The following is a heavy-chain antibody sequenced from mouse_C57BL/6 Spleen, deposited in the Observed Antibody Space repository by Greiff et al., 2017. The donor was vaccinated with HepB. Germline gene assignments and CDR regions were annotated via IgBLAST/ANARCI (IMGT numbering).Heavy chain of an antibody. V-gene: IGHV1-75*01. CDR3: ARGGGLGLYYFDY. D-gene: IGHD4-1*01. J-gene: IGHJ2*01. Sequence: QVHVKQSGPELVKPGASVKISCKASGYTFTDYYINWVKQRPGQGLEWIGWIFPGSGSTYYNEKFKGKATLTVDKSSSTAYMLLSSLTSEDSAVYFCARGGGLGLYYFDYWGQGTTLTVSS. CDR1: GYTFTDYY. CDR2: IFPGSGST.